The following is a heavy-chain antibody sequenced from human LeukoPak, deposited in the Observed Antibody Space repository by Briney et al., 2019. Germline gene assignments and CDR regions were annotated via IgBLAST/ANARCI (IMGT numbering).Heavy chain of an antibody. Sequence: ASVKVSCKASGYTFTGYYMHWVRQAPGQGLEWMGWINPNSGGTNYAQKFQGRVTMTRDTSISTAYMELSRLRSDHTAVYYCARVLYYYGSGRNDFDYWGQGTLVTVSS. D-gene: IGHD3-10*01. CDR2: INPNSGGT. CDR1: GYTFTGYY. J-gene: IGHJ4*02. V-gene: IGHV1-2*02. CDR3: ARVLYYYGSGRNDFDY.